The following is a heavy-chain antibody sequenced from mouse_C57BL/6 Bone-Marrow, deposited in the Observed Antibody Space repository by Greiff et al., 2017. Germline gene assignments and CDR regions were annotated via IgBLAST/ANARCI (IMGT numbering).Heavy chain of an antibody. J-gene: IGHJ2*01. CDR1: GYTFTDYN. V-gene: IGHV1-18*01. D-gene: IGHD1-1*01. CDR2: INPNNGGT. Sequence: VQLQQSGPELVKPGASVKIPCKASGYTFTDYNMDWVKQSHGKSLEWIGDINPNNGGTIYNQKFKGKATLTVAKSSSTAYMELRSLTSEDTAVYYCARDDYGSSSFDYWGQGTTRTVSS. CDR3: ARDDYGSSSFDY.